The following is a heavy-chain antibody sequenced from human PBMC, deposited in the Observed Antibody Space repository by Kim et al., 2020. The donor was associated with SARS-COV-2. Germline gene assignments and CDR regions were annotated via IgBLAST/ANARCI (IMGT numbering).Heavy chain of an antibody. V-gene: IGHV7-4-1*02. J-gene: IGHJ5*02. D-gene: IGHD6-13*01. CDR3: ARVQIGYSSSWNGFDP. CDR1: GYTFTSYA. Sequence: ASVKVSCKASGYTFTSYAMNWVRQAPGQGLEWMGWINTNTGNPTYAQGFTGRFVFSLDTSVSTAYLQISSLKAEDTAVYYCARVQIGYSSSWNGFDPWGQGTLVTVSS. CDR2: INTNTGNP.